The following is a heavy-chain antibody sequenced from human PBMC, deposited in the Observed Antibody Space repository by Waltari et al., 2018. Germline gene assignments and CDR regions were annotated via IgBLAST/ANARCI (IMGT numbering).Heavy chain of an antibody. CDR3: ARHLPRAGTEYYFDY. Sequence: QVQLQESGPGLVKPSETLSLTCAVSGYSISSGYYWGWIRQPPGKGLEWIGSIYHSGSTSYNPSLKSRVTISVDTSKNQFSLKLSSVTAADTAVYYCARHLPRAGTEYYFDYWGQGTLVTVSS. CDR1: GYSISSGYY. J-gene: IGHJ4*02. V-gene: IGHV4-38-2*01. D-gene: IGHD6-13*01. CDR2: IYHSGST.